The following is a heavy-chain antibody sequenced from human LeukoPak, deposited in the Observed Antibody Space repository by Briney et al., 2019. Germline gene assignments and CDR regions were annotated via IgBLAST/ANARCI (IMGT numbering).Heavy chain of an antibody. CDR2: IYYSGST. D-gene: IGHD6-6*01. CDR3: ARGKGGSSPDY. V-gene: IGHV4-59*01. Sequence: PSETLSLTCTVSGGSISSYYWSWIRQPPGKELEWIGYIYYSGSTNYNPSLKSRVTISVDTSKNQFSLKLSSETAADTAVYYCARGKGGSSPDYWGQGTLVTVSS. CDR1: GGSISSYY. J-gene: IGHJ4*02.